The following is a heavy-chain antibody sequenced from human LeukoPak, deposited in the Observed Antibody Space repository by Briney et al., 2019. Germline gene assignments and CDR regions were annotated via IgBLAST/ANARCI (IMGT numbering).Heavy chain of an antibody. CDR1: GXSFTSYC. D-gene: IGHD2-15*01. V-gene: IGHV5-10-1*01. CDR3: ARHSDIVVVVAATYYYYYGMDV. CDR2: IDPSDSYT. J-gene: IGHJ6*02. Sequence: AESPKISCKGSGXSFTSYCISSVRQMPAKDLQWKGRIDPSDSYTNYSPSLQGHVTISADKSISTAYLQWSSLKASDTAMYYCARHSDIVVVVAATYYYYYGMDVWGQGTTVTVSS.